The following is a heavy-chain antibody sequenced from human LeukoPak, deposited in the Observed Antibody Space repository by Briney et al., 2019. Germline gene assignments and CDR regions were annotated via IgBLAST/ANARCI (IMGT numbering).Heavy chain of an antibody. J-gene: IGHJ4*02. D-gene: IGHD3-16*02. CDR2: ISSSSSYI. Sequence: GGSLRLSCAASGFTFSSYSMNWVRQAPGKGLEWVSSISSSSSYIYYADSVKGRFTISRDNAKNSLYLQMNSLRAEDTAVYYCASQRYYDYVWGSYPELDYWGQGTLVTVSS. CDR3: ASQRYYDYVWGSYPELDY. CDR1: GFTFSSYS. V-gene: IGHV3-21*01.